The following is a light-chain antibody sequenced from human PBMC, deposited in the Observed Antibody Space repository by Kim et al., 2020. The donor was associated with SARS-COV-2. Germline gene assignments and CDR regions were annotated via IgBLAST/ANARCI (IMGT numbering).Light chain of an antibody. CDR3: CSYAGSSTAWV. CDR2: EVT. CDR1: SSDVGNYNL. J-gene: IGLJ3*02. Sequence: QSALAQPASVSGSPGQSITISCTGTSSDVGNYNLVSWYQQHPGKVPKLMIYEVTKRPSGVSNRFSGSKSGNTASLTISGLQAEDEADYYCCSYAGSSTAWVFGGGTQLTVL. V-gene: IGLV2-23*02.